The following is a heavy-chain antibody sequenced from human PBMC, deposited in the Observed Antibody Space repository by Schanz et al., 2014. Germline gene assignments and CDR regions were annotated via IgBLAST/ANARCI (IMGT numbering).Heavy chain of an antibody. CDR1: GFSFSDYP. J-gene: IGHJ6*02. CDR3: TRTPFYFFHGMDV. CDR2: IRAASSSI. Sequence: EVQLVESGGGLVQPGGSLRLSCAGSGFSFSDYPMNLVRLAPGKGLEWLAYIRAASSSIHYADSVKGRFTISRDNARNSVYLHMSSLRDEDTALYYCTRTPFYFFHGMDVWGQGTLVAVSS. V-gene: IGHV3-48*02.